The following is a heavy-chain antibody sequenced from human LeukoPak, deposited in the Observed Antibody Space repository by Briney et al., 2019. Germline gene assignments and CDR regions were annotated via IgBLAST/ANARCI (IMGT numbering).Heavy chain of an antibody. Sequence: GGSLRLSCAASGFTFSGYAMNWVRQPPGKGLEWVSSISGGSDYIYYADSVKGRLIISRDNAKNSLYLQMNSLRAEDTAVYYCARDLRRSYYAGGAFDIWGQGTMVTVSS. J-gene: IGHJ3*02. CDR2: ISGGSDYI. D-gene: IGHD1-26*01. CDR3: ARDLRRSYYAGGAFDI. V-gene: IGHV3-21*06. CDR1: GFTFSGYA.